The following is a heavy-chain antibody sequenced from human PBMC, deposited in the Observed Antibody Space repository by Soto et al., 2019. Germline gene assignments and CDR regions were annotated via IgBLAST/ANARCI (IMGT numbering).Heavy chain of an antibody. CDR2: IYYSGST. CDR1: GGSISSYY. D-gene: IGHD3-10*01. CDR3: VRDAPHGSGSYGWFDP. V-gene: IGHV4-59*01. Sequence: SETLSLTCTVSGGSISSYYWSWIRQPPGKGLEWIGYIYYSGSTNYNPSLKSRVTISVDTSKNQFSLKLSSVTAADTAVYYCVRDAPHGSGSYGWFDPWGQGTLVTVSS. J-gene: IGHJ5*02.